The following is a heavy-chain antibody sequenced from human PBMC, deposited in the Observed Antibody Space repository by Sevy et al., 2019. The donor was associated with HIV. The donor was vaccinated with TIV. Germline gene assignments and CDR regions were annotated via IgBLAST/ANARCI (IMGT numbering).Heavy chain of an antibody. Sequence: GGSLRLSCVTSGFTFNNYPMTWVRQAPGKGLEWVSAISGSSDSAYYADSVKDRFIISRDNSKNTLYLQMDSLRAEDTAVYYCAREGGSYYYYFDYWGQGTLVTVSS. V-gene: IGHV3-23*01. CDR1: GFTFNNYP. CDR2: ISGSSDSA. J-gene: IGHJ4*02. CDR3: AREGGSYYYYFDY. D-gene: IGHD1-26*01.